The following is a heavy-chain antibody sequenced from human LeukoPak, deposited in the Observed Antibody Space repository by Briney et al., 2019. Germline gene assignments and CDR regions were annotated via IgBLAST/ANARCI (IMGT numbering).Heavy chain of an antibody. CDR2: IKSKTDGGTT. Sequence: GGSLRLSCEGSGFTFSNFWMSWVRQAPGKGLEWVGRIKSKTDGGTTDYAAPVKGRFTISRDDSKNTLYLQMNSLKTEDTAVYYCTTDPYSSSWYVRYYYMDVWGKGTTVTVSS. J-gene: IGHJ6*03. CDR3: TTDPYSSSWYVRYYYMDV. CDR1: GFTFSNFW. V-gene: IGHV3-15*01. D-gene: IGHD6-13*01.